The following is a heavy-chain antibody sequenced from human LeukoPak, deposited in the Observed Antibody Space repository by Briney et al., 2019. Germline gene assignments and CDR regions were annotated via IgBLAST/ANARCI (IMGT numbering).Heavy chain of an antibody. D-gene: IGHD2-2*01. V-gene: IGHV3-33*01. Sequence: GGSLRLSCVASGFTFSSYGMHWVRQAPGKGLEWVAVIWYDGSNKYYADSVKGRFTISRDNSKNTLYLQMNSLRAEDTAVYYCARDMGVPAALDYWGQGTLVTVSS. CDR1: GFTFSSYG. CDR2: IWYDGSNK. J-gene: IGHJ4*02. CDR3: ARDMGVPAALDY.